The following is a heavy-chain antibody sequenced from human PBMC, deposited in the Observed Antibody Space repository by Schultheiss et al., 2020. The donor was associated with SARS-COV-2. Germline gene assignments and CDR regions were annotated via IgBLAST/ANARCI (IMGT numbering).Heavy chain of an antibody. D-gene: IGHD6-19*01. CDR3: ARGEMGQWLVTAFDI. CDR1: GFTFSSYG. V-gene: IGHV3-33*08. J-gene: IGHJ3*02. CDR2: IWYDGSNK. Sequence: GGSLRLSCAASGFTFSSYGMHWVRQAPGKGLEWVAVIWYDGSNKYYADSVKGRFTISRDNSKNTLYLQMNSLRAEDTAVYYCARGEMGQWLVTAFDIWGQGTMVTVSS.